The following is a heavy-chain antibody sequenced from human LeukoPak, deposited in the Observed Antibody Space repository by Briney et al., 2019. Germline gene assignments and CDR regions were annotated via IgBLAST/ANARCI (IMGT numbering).Heavy chain of an antibody. V-gene: IGHV3-21*01. CDR3: ARRTFPNDAFDV. CDR2: ISCSGSDI. Sequence: PGGSLRLSCAASGFTFSTFSMNWVRQTPGKGLEWVSAISCSGSDIYYADSVKGRFTISRDNPKRSLYLQMNSLRAEDTAVYYCARRTFPNDAFDVWGQGTVVTVSS. D-gene: IGHD1-7*01. J-gene: IGHJ3*01. CDR1: GFTFSTFS.